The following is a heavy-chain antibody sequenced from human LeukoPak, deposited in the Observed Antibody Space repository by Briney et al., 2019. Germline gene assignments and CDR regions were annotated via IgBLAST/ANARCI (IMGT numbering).Heavy chain of an antibody. CDR1: GFTFSSCA. V-gene: IGHV3-23*01. CDR3: AKENVDTAMVTGILDY. J-gene: IGHJ4*02. D-gene: IGHD5-18*01. CDR2: ISGSGSYT. Sequence: PGGSLRLSCAASGFTFSSCAMSWVRQAPGKGLEWVSAISGSGSYTYYADSVKGRFTISRDNSKNTLHLQMNSLRAEDTAVYYCAKENVDTAMVTGILDYRGQGTLVTVSS.